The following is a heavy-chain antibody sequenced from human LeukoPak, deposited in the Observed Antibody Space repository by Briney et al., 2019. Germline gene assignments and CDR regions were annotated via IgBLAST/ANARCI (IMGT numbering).Heavy chain of an antibody. J-gene: IGHJ4*02. CDR3: ARDVRTYYYDSSGYGY. D-gene: IGHD3-22*01. Sequence: ASVKVSCKASGYTFTGYYMHWVRQAPGQGLEWMGWINPNSGGTNYAQKCQSSVTMTRDTSISTAYMELSRLRSDDTAVYYCARDVRTYYYDSSGYGYWGQGTLVTVSS. V-gene: IGHV1-2*02. CDR2: INPNSGGT. CDR1: GYTFTGYY.